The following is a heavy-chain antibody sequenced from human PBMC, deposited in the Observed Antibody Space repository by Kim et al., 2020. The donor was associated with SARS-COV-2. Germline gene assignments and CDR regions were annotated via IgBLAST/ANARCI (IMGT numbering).Heavy chain of an antibody. D-gene: IGHD4-17*01. J-gene: IGHJ4*02. CDR2: ISWNSGSI. V-gene: IGHV3-9*01. Sequence: GGSLRLSCAASGFTFDDYAMHWVRQAPGKGLEWVSGISWNSGSIGYADSVKGRFTISRDNAKNSLYLQMNSLRAEDTALYYCAKGGSYGDFLAIPDYWGQGTLVTVS. CDR1: GFTFDDYA. CDR3: AKGGSYGDFLAIPDY.